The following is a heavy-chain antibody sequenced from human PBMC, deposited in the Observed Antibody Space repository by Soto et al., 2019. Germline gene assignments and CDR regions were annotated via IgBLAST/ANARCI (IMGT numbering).Heavy chain of an antibody. J-gene: IGHJ5*02. D-gene: IGHD1-20*01. CDR1: GGSISSGDYY. V-gene: IGHV4-30-4*01. Sequence: SETLSLTCTVSGGSISSGDYYWSWIRQPPGKGLEWIGYIYYSGSTYYNPSLKSRVTISVDTSKNQFSLKLSSVTAADTAVYYCARAFVQVYSLDPWGQGTLVTVS. CDR2: IYYSGST. CDR3: ARAFVQVYSLDP.